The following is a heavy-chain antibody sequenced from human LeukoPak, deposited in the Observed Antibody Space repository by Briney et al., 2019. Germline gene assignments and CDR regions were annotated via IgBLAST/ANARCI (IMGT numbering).Heavy chain of an antibody. V-gene: IGHV4-34*01. CDR2: INHSGST. CDR1: GGSFSGYY. D-gene: IGHD6-6*01. J-gene: IGHJ6*03. Sequence: SETLSLTCAVYGGSFSGYYWSWIRQPPGKGLEWIGEINHSGSTNYNPSLKSRVTIPVDTSKNQFSLKLSSVTAADTAVYYCARVSRYSSSSYPYYYYYYMDVWGKGTTVTVSS. CDR3: ARVSRYSSSSYPYYYYYYMDV.